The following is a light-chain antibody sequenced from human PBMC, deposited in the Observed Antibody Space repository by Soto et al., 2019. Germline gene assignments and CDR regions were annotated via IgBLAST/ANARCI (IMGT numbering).Light chain of an antibody. CDR1: QSVSSKL. Sequence: EILMTQSPVTLSVSPGERATLSCRASQSVSSKLLAWYQEKPCQAPRLLIYGASSRATGIPDRFRGSGSGTDFTLTISRLETEDFAVYYCRQYGYSLGFAFGGGTKVDIK. CDR3: RQYGYSLGFA. J-gene: IGKJ4*01. CDR2: GAS. V-gene: IGKV3-20*01.